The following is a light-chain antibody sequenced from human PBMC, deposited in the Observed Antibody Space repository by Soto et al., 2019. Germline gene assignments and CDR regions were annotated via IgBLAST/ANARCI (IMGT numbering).Light chain of an antibody. V-gene: IGKV3-20*01. Sequence: EIVLTQSPGTLSLSPGERATLSCRASQSVSANFVAWYQQKPGQPPRLFIFAASGRAAGIPDRFSGSGSGADFTLTISSLQSEDFAVYYCQQYDKWPLTFGGGTKVDIK. CDR3: QQYDKWPLT. J-gene: IGKJ4*01. CDR1: QSVSANF. CDR2: AAS.